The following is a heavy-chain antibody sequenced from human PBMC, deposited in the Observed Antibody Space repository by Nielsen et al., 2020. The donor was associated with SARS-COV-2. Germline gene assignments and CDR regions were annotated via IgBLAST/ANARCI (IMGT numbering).Heavy chain of an antibody. CDR3: AHIHYDPYYMDV. D-gene: IGHD4-17*01. V-gene: IGHV1-8*01. Sequence: ASVKVSCKASGYTFTSYDINWVRQATGQGLEWMGWMNPNSGNTGYGQKFQGRVTMTRNTSISTAYMELSSLRSEDTAVYYCAHIHYDPYYMDVWGKGTTVTVSS. CDR1: GYTFTSYD. CDR2: MNPNSGNT. J-gene: IGHJ6*03.